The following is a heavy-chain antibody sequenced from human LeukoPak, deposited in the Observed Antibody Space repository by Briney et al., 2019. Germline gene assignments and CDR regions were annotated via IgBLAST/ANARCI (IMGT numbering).Heavy chain of an antibody. Sequence: PGGSLRLSCAASGFTFSSYGMHWVRQAPGKGLEWVAVISYDGSNKYYADSVKGRFTISRDNSKNTLYLQMNSLRAEDTAVYYCAKDQGTYGYFDYWGQGTLVTVSS. V-gene: IGHV3-30*18. CDR3: AKDQGTYGYFDY. CDR2: ISYDGSNK. CDR1: GFTFSSYG. D-gene: IGHD1-1*01. J-gene: IGHJ4*02.